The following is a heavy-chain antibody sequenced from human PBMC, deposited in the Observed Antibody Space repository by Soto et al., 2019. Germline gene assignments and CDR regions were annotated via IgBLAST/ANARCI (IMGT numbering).Heavy chain of an antibody. CDR3: ARTPRALAAIVFDWFDP. J-gene: IGHJ5*02. CDR1: GYSFTSYW. CDR2: IDPSDSYT. D-gene: IGHD2-2*02. V-gene: IGHV5-10-1*01. Sequence: GESLKISCKGSGYSFTSYWISWVRQMPGKGLEWMGRIDPSDSYTNYSPSFQGHVTIPADKSISTAYLQWSSLKASDTAMYYCARTPRALAAIVFDWFDPWGQGTLVTVSS.